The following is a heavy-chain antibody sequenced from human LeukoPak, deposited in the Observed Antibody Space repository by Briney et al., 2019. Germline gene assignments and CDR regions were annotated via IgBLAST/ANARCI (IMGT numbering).Heavy chain of an antibody. Sequence: PGGSLRLSCAASGFIFSSYNMNWVRQAPGKGLEWVSFISSSSSYIYYADSVKGRFTISRDNSKNTLYLQMNSLRAEDTAVYYCARVVDHDYGDYYLDYWGQGTLVTVSS. CDR1: GFIFSSYN. J-gene: IGHJ4*02. CDR2: ISSSSSYI. CDR3: ARVVDHDYGDYYLDY. V-gene: IGHV3-21*04. D-gene: IGHD4-17*01.